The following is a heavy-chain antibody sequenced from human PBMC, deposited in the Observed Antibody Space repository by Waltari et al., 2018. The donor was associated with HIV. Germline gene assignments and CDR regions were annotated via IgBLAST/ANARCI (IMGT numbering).Heavy chain of an antibody. Sequence: EMQLVESGGGLVQPGGSLRLSCAASGFTFSDFTMNWVRQAPGKGLELVSYIDSSSSVVHYSDSVKGRFTISRDNAKRSLFLQMNSLRAEDTALYYCVRPATVTSDGFDYWGQGTLVTVSS. CDR1: GFTFSDFT. CDR2: IDSSSSVV. V-gene: IGHV3-48*01. CDR3: VRPATVTSDGFDY. J-gene: IGHJ4*02. D-gene: IGHD4-17*01.